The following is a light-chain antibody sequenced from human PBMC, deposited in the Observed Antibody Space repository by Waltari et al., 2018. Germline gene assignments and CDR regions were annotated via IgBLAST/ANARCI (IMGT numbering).Light chain of an antibody. V-gene: IGLV1-40*01. Sequence: QSVLTQPPSVSGAPGQRVTISCSGSSSNIGAGYDVYWYQQLPGTAPKLLISDGDSRASGVPDRCSASKSCSSASLAISGLQAEDEADYYCQSYDTNLRAVFGGGTRLTVL. CDR1: SSNIGAGYD. CDR3: QSYDTNLRAV. CDR2: DGD. J-gene: IGLJ3*02.